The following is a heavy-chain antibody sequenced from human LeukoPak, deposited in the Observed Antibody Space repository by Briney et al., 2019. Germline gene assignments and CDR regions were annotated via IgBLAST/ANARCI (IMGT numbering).Heavy chain of an antibody. CDR1: GFSFSSYW. Sequence: GGSLRLSCAVSGFSFSSYWMSWVRQAPGKGLEWVANIKQDGSEKYYVDSVEGRFTISRDNAKNSLYLQMNSLRAEDTAVYYCARDRLDYDILTGRYYYFDYWGQGTLVTVSS. CDR3: ARDRLDYDILTGRYYYFDY. V-gene: IGHV3-7*04. D-gene: IGHD3-9*01. J-gene: IGHJ4*02. CDR2: IKQDGSEK.